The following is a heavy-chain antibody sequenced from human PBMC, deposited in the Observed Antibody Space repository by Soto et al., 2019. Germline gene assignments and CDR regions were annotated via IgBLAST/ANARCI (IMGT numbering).Heavy chain of an antibody. J-gene: IGHJ6*02. D-gene: IGHD2-2*01. CDR3: AKDPPWTVGPLAMDV. V-gene: IGHV3-23*01. CDR2: FSGSGGNI. Sequence: SLRLSCVASGFTFSTHAMSWVHQAPGKGLEWVSTFSGSGGNIYYAESVKGRLTISRDDSKNTLYLQMNSLRVEDTAVYYCAKDPPWTVGPLAMDVWGQGTTVTVSS. CDR1: GFTFSTHA.